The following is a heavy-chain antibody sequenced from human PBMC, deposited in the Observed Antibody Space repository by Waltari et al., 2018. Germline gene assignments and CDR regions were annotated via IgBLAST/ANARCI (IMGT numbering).Heavy chain of an antibody. CDR1: GYTFTSYD. CDR3: ARSAQPGAWENWFDP. D-gene: IGHD1-26*01. V-gene: IGHV1-8*03. J-gene: IGHJ5*02. Sequence: QVQLVQSGAEVKKPGASVKVSCKASGYTFTSYDINWGRQATGQGLGWGGWRNPSVGNTGLAQKFRGRVTITRNTCISTVCMELSSRRSEDTAVYYCARSAQPGAWENWFDPWGQGTLVTVSS. CDR2: RNPSVGNT.